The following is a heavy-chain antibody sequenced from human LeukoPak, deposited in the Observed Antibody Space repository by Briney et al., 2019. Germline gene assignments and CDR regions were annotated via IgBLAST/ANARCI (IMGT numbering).Heavy chain of an antibody. J-gene: IGHJ4*02. Sequence: GASVKVSCKASGYTFTSYAISWVRQAPGQGLEWMGGIIPIFGTANYAQKFQGRVTITADESTSTAYMELSSLRSEDTAVYYCARVIEDSSGYYLDYWGQGTLATVSS. CDR2: IIPIFGTA. CDR3: ARVIEDSSGYYLDY. V-gene: IGHV1-69*13. CDR1: GYTFTSYA. D-gene: IGHD3-22*01.